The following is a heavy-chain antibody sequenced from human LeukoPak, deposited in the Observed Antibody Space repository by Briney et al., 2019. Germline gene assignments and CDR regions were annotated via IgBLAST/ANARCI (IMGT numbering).Heavy chain of an antibody. D-gene: IGHD1-1*01. CDR3: ASHDNVDHLRH. CDR1: GGSFKVYY. J-gene: IGHJ4*02. Sequence: SETLSLTCAVYGGSFKVYYWSWIRQSPGKGLEWIGEINHTGGTAYNPALKSRVTMSVDRSKKQFSLNLRSVTAADTAIYYCASHDNVDHLRHWGQGTLVTVSS. CDR2: INHTGGT. V-gene: IGHV4-34*01.